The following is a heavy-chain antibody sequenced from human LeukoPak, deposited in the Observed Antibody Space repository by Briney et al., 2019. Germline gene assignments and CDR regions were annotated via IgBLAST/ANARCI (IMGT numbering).Heavy chain of an antibody. V-gene: IGHV3-21*01. J-gene: IGHJ4*02. D-gene: IGHD3-16*01. CDR3: ARAGGHTYYFDY. CDR2: ISSSSSYI. Sequence: RGSLRLSCAASGFTFSSYSMNWVRQAPGKGLEWVSSISSSSSYIHYADSVKGRFTISRDNSKNTLYLQMGSLRAEDMAVYYCARAGGHTYYFDYWGQGTLVTVSS. CDR1: GFTFSSYS.